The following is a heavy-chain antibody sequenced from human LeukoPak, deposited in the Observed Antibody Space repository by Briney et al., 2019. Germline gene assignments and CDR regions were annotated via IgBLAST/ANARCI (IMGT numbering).Heavy chain of an antibody. CDR1: GGTFSSYA. J-gene: IGHJ3*02. D-gene: IGHD3-10*01. CDR3: ARDSGYGSGSYYNVNDAFDI. Sequence: GASVKVSCKASGGTFSSYAISWVRQAPGQGLEWMGRIIPILGIANYAQKFQGRVTITADKSTSTAYMELSSLRSEDTAVYYCARDSGYGSGSYYNVNDAFDIWGQGTMVTVSS. V-gene: IGHV1-69*04. CDR2: IIPILGIA.